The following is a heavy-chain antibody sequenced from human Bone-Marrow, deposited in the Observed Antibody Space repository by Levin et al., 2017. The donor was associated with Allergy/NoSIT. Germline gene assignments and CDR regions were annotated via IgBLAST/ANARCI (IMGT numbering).Heavy chain of an antibody. Sequence: GESLKISCKASGYTFTSYDINWVRQATGQGLEWMGWMNPNSGNTGYAQKFQGRVTMTRNTSISTAYMELSSLRSEDTAVYYCARGGARVRSSTSCSFDPWGQGTLVTVSS. CDR1: GYTFTSYD. V-gene: IGHV1-8*01. J-gene: IGHJ5*02. CDR2: MNPNSGNT. CDR3: ARGGARVRSSTSCSFDP. D-gene: IGHD2-2*01.